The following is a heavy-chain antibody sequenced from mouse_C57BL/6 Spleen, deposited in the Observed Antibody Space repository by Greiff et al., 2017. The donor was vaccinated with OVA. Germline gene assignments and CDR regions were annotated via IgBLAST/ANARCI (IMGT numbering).Heavy chain of an antibody. J-gene: IGHJ1*03. Sequence: EVKVVESGGGLVKPGGSLKLSCAASGFTFSSYAMSWVRQTPEKRLEWVATISDGGSYTYYPDNVKGRFTISRDNAKNNLYLQMSHLKSEDTAMYYCARDNHDYDWYFDVWGTGTTVTVSS. V-gene: IGHV5-4*01. D-gene: IGHD2-4*01. CDR3: ARDNHDYDWYFDV. CDR2: ISDGGSYT. CDR1: GFTFSSYA.